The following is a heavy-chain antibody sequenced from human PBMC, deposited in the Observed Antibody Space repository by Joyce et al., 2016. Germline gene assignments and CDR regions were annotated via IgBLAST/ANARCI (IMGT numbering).Heavy chain of an antibody. CDR1: GFRFSDYW. J-gene: IGHJ4*02. D-gene: IGHD3-3*01. Sequence: DVQLVESGGGLVQPGGSLRLSCAASGFRFSDYWMHWVRQAPGKGRVWVSRVNSKGYDIRYADSVKGRFTISRDNVKDTLYLQMNSLRAEDSALYYCARDDFWSEFDYWGQGALVTVSS. CDR3: ARDDFWSEFDY. V-gene: IGHV3-74*01. CDR2: VNSKGYDI.